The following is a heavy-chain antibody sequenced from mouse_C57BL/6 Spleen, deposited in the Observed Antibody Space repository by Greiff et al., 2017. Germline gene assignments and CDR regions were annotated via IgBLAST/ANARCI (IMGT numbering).Heavy chain of an antibody. V-gene: IGHV1-62-2*01. CDR3: ARHEDYDYDFAY. Sequence: VKLMESGAELVKPGASVKLSCKASGYTFTEYTIHWVKQRSGQGLEWIGWFYPGSGSIKYNEKFKDKATLTADKSSSTVYMERSRLTSEDSAVXFCARHEDYDYDFAYWGQGTLVTVSA. J-gene: IGHJ3*01. D-gene: IGHD2-4*01. CDR1: GYTFTEYT. CDR2: FYPGSGSI.